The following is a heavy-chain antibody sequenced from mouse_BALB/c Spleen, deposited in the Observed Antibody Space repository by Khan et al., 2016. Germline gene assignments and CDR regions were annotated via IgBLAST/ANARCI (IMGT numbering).Heavy chain of an antibody. CDR3: ARMGGSYAMDY. CDR2: ITSGSTNI. Sequence: EVELVEPGGDLVQPGGSRKLSCAASGFTFSGFGMHWVRQAPEKGLEWVAYITSGSTNIYYADTVKGRFTISRDNPKNTLFLQRTSLRSEDTAMYYCARMGGSYAMDYWGQGTSVTGSS. CDR1: GFTFSGFG. V-gene: IGHV5-17*02. J-gene: IGHJ4*01.